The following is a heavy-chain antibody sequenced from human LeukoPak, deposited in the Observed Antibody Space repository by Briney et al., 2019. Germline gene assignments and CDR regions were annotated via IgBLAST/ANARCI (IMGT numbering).Heavy chain of an antibody. Sequence: GGSLRLSCAASGFTFRTYGMHWVRQAPGKGLEWVAFIRYDGSNKYYADSVKGRFTISRDNSKNTLYLQMNSLRAEDTAVYYCAKSGFKHRGSSWYFDYWGQGTLVTVSS. J-gene: IGHJ4*02. CDR3: AKSGFKHRGSSWYFDY. CDR1: GFTFRTYG. D-gene: IGHD6-13*01. V-gene: IGHV3-30*02. CDR2: IRYDGSNK.